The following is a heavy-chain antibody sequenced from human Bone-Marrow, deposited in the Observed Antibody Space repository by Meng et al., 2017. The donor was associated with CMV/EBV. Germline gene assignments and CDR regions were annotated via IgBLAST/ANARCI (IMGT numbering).Heavy chain of an antibody. D-gene: IGHD3-22*01. J-gene: IGHJ4*02. Sequence: GESLKISCAASGFTFSSHWMSWVRQAPGKGLEWVANIKQDGGEKNYLDSVKGGLTISRDNAKSSLYLQMDRLRAEDTAVYYCARAEYDTSGYFFFENWGQGNLVTVYS. CDR2: IKQDGGEK. V-gene: IGHV3-7*01. CDR1: GFTFSSHW. CDR3: ARAEYDTSGYFFFEN.